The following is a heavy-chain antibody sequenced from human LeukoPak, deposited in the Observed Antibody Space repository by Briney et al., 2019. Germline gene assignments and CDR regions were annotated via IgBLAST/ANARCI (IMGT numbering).Heavy chain of an antibody. J-gene: IGHJ3*02. Sequence: GGSLRLSCAASGFTFSSYAMHWVRQAPGKGLEWVAVISYDGSNKYYADSVKGRFTISRDNSKNTLYLQMNSLRAEDTAVYYCAREITMIVVVIFDAFDIWGQGTMVTVSS. V-gene: IGHV3-30-3*01. CDR2: ISYDGSNK. CDR1: GFTFSSYA. D-gene: IGHD3-22*01. CDR3: AREITMIVVVIFDAFDI.